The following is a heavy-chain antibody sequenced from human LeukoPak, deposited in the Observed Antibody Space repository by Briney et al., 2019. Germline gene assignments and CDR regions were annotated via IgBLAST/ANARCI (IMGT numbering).Heavy chain of an antibody. V-gene: IGHV7-4-1*02. Sequence: AASVTVSCKASGYTFTSYTMNWVRQAPGQGLEWMGWINTNTGNPTYAQGFTGRFVFSLGTSVSTAYLQISSLKAEDTAVYYCARVPSLAYDTTAVIDYWGQGTLVTVSS. CDR3: ARVPSLAYDTTAVIDY. J-gene: IGHJ4*02. CDR2: INTNTGNP. CDR1: GYTFTSYT. D-gene: IGHD2-21*01.